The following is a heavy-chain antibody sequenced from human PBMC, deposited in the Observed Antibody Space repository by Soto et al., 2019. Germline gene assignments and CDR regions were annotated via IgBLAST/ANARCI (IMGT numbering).Heavy chain of an antibody. J-gene: IGHJ4*01. D-gene: IGHD6-19*01. V-gene: IGHV3-23*01. CDR2: ISGSGGST. CDR3: AKDQSGWYSPSDY. Sequence: GESLRLSCAASGFTFSSYAMSWFRQAPGKGLERVSAISGSGGSTYYADSVKGLFTISRDNSKNTLYLQMNSLRAEDTAVYDGAKDQSGWYSPSDYWGHGTLVTVS. CDR1: GFTFSSYA.